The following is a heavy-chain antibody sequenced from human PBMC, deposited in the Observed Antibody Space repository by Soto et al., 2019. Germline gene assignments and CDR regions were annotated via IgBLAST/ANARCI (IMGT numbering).Heavy chain of an antibody. CDR2: IIPIFGTA. CDR1: GGTFSSYA. D-gene: IGHD3-22*01. CDR3: AGVTRRRYDSSGLGAFDI. J-gene: IGHJ3*02. Sequence: SVKVSCKASGGTFSSYALRWVRQAPGQGLEWMGGIIPIFGTANYAQKFQGRVTITADESTSTAYMELSSLRSEDTAVYYCAGVTRRRYDSSGLGAFDIWGQGTMVTVSS. V-gene: IGHV1-69*13.